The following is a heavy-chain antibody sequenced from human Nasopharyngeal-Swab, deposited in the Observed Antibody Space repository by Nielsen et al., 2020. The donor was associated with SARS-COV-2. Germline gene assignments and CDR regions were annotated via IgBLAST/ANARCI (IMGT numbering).Heavy chain of an antibody. CDR1: GGSISSGGYY. Sequence: LRLSCTVSGGSISSGGYYWSWIRQHPGKGLEWIGYIYYSGSTYYNPSLKSRVTISVDTSKNQFSLKLSSVTAADTAVYYCARGGYSYGTDYWGQGTLVTVSS. D-gene: IGHD5-18*01. CDR3: ARGGYSYGTDY. J-gene: IGHJ4*02. CDR2: IYYSGST. V-gene: IGHV4-31*03.